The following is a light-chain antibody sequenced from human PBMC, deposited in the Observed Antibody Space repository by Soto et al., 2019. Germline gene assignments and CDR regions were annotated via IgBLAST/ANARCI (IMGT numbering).Light chain of an antibody. Sequence: QSVLAQPSSVSGSPGQSITISCTGTSTDVGGYNYVSWYQHHPGKGPKLIIYEVNNRPSGVSDRFSGSKSGNKASLTISNLEAEDESDYYCGSYTSTATPFVFGTGTKGTVL. CDR1: STDVGGYNY. V-gene: IGLV2-14*01. J-gene: IGLJ1*01. CDR2: EVN. CDR3: GSYTSTATPFV.